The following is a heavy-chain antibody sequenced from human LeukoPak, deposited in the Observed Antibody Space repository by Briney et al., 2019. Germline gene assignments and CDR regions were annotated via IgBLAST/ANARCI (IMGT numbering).Heavy chain of an antibody. CDR2: IYTSGST. V-gene: IGHV4-61*02. CDR1: GGSISSGSYY. D-gene: IGHD2/OR15-2a*01. J-gene: IGHJ5*02. CDR3: ARDCKGMAP. Sequence: SQTLSLTCTVSGGSISSGSYYWSWIRQPAGKGLEWIGRIYTSGSTNYNPSLKSRVTISVDTSKNQFSLKLSSVTAADTAVYYCARDCKGMAPWGQGTLVTVSS.